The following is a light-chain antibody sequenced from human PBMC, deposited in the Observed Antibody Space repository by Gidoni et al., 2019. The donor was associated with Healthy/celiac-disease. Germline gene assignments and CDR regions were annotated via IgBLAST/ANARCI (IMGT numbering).Light chain of an antibody. V-gene: IGLV1-44*01. CDR1: SSNIGSNT. Sequence: QSVLPQPPSASWPPGPRVTISCSGSSSNIGSNTVNWYQQLPGTAPNLLIYSNNQRPSGVPDRFSGSKSGTSASLAISGRQSEDEADDYCAAWDDSRNGSVVFGGGTKLTVL. CDR3: AAWDDSRNGSVV. J-gene: IGLJ2*01. CDR2: SNN.